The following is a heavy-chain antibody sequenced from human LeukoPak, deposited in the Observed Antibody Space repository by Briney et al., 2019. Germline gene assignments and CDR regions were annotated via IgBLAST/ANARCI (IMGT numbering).Heavy chain of an antibody. CDR1: GFTFSSYS. D-gene: IGHD3-10*01. V-gene: IGHV4-34*01. CDR2: INHSGST. CDR3: ARDAYYYGSGSYYPFDY. J-gene: IGHJ4*02. Sequence: PGGSLRLSCAASGFTFSSYSMNWIRQPPGKGLEWIGEINHSGSTNYNPSLKSRVTISVDTSKNQFSLKLSSVTAADTAVYYCARDAYYYGSGSYYPFDYWGQGTLVTASS.